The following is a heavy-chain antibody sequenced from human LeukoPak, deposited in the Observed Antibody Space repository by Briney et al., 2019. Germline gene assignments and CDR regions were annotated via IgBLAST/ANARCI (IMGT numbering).Heavy chain of an antibody. CDR2: MYYSGST. CDR1: GGSISSSGYY. CDR3: ARDFRGGYDFWSGYYTPYYFDY. Sequence: PSETLSLTCTVSGGSISSSGYYWSWIRQPPGKGLEWIGSMYYSGSTYYNPSLKSRVTISVDTSKNHFSLKLSSVTAADTAVYYCARDFRGGYDFWSGYYTPYYFDYWGQGTLVTVSP. J-gene: IGHJ4*02. V-gene: IGHV4-39*07. D-gene: IGHD3-3*01.